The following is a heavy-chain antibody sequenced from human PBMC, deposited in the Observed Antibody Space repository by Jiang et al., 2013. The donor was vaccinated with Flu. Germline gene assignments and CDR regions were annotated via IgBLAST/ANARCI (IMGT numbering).Heavy chain of an antibody. J-gene: IGHJ2*01. Sequence: AEVKKPGASVKVSCKVSGYTLTELSMHWVRQAPGQGLEWMGRIIPILGIANYAQKFQGRVTITADKSTSTAYMELSSLRSEDTAVYYCAREGGVVVPAASYWYFDLWGLAPWSLSPQ. CDR2: IIPILGIA. D-gene: IGHD2-2*01. CDR3: AREGGVVVPAASYWYFDL. V-gene: IGHV1-69*04. CDR1: GYTLTELS.